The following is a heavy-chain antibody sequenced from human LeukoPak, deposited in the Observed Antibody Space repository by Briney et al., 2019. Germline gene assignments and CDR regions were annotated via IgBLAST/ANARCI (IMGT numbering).Heavy chain of an antibody. CDR2: ISGSGGST. J-gene: IGHJ4*02. CDR1: GFTFSSYA. Sequence: AGGSLRLSCAASGFTFSSYAMSWVRQAPGKGLEWVSAISGSGGSTYYADSVKGRFTISRDNSKNTLYLQMNSLRAEDTAVYYCATFTGGTIFGVVPSNYWGQGTLVTVSS. CDR3: ATFTGGTIFGVVPSNY. V-gene: IGHV3-23*01. D-gene: IGHD3-3*01.